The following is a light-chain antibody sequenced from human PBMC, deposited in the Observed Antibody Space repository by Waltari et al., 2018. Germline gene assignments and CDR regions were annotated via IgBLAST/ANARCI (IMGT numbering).Light chain of an antibody. CDR1: QSLVYSDGNTY. Sequence: DAVMTQSPLSLPVTLGQPASISCRSTQSLVYSDGNTYLNWFQQRPGQPPRRLIYKVSNRDSGVPDRVSGSGSGTDFTLRISRVEAEDVGVYYCMQGTHWPVTFGGGTKVEIK. V-gene: IGKV2-30*01. CDR3: MQGTHWPVT. J-gene: IGKJ4*01. CDR2: KVS.